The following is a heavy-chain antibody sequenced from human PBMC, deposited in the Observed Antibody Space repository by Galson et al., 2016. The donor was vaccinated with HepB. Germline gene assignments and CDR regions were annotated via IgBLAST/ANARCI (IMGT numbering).Heavy chain of an antibody. J-gene: IGHJ4*02. CDR2: ISGSGAST. V-gene: IGHV3-23*01. D-gene: IGHD1-26*01. CDR3: AKDPRSGSVGQ. Sequence: SLRLSCAASRFTFSTYAMNWVRQAPGKGLEWVSAISGSGASTYYADSVKGRFTISRDNSKNTLYLQMNSLRAEDTAVYYCAKDPRSGSVGQWGQGTLVTVSS. CDR1: RFTFSTYA.